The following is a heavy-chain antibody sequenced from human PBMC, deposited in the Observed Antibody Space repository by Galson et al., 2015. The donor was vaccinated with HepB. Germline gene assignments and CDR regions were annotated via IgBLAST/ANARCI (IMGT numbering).Heavy chain of an antibody. CDR2: IYSGGST. CDR1: GFTVSTYY. V-gene: IGHV3-53*01. Sequence: SLRLSCAASGFTVSTYYMSWVRQAPGKGLEWVSVIYSGGSTYYADSVKGRFTLSRDNSKNTLYLQMNSLRAEDTAVYFCARDFDSSGWNYGMDVWGQGTTVTVSS. CDR3: ARDFDSSGWNYGMDV. J-gene: IGHJ6*02. D-gene: IGHD6-19*01.